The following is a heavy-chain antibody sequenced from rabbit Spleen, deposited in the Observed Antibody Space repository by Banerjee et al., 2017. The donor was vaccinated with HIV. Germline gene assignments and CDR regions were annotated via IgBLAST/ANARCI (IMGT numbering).Heavy chain of an antibody. Sequence: QEQLVESRGGLVQPGGSLTLTCTASGFTISSTYDMCWVRQAPGKGLEWIGCIYIGDGSTYYATWAKGRFTISKISSTTVTLQMTSLTAADTATYFCARAYVHSGRSFNLWGPGTLVTVS. CDR2: IYIGDGST. V-gene: IGHV1S45*01. CDR3: ARAYVHSGRSFNL. CDR1: GFTISSTYD. D-gene: IGHD1-1*01. J-gene: IGHJ4*01.